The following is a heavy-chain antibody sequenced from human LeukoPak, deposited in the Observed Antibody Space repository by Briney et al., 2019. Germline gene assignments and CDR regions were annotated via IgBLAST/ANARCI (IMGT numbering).Heavy chain of an antibody. V-gene: IGHV3-30-3*01. CDR3: ARGLLGATTSYFDY. Sequence: GGSLRLSCAASGFPFSTYSMNWVRQAPGKGLEWVAVITYDGSNKYYADSVKGRFTISRDNSRNTLYLQMNSLRAEDTAVYYCARGLLGATTSYFDYWGQGTLVTVSS. CDR1: GFPFSTYS. J-gene: IGHJ4*02. D-gene: IGHD1-26*01. CDR2: ITYDGSNK.